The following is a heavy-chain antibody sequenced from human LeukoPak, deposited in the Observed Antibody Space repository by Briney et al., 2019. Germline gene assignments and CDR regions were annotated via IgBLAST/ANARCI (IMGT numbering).Heavy chain of an antibody. J-gene: IGHJ4*02. Sequence: PSETLSLTCTVSGGSISSYYWSWIRQSAGKGLEWIGRIHTSGSTNYNPSLKSRVTMSVDTSKNQFSLKLSSVTAADTAVYYCARDTYYYDSSGYWADYWGQGTLVTVSS. CDR3: ARDTYYYDSSGYWADY. CDR1: GGSISSYY. D-gene: IGHD3-22*01. V-gene: IGHV4-4*07. CDR2: IHTSGST.